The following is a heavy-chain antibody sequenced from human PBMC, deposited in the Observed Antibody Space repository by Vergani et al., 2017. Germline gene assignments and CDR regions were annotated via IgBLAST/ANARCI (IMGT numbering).Heavy chain of an antibody. V-gene: IGHV1-69*12. CDR3: AKENERSDYFDL. Sequence: QVQLVQSGAEVKKPGSSVKVSCKASGDSFTNYVMSWVRQTPGQGLEWMGGIMPMFGTPNYAQKFLGRVTITADESTSTAYLELNSLTLEDTAVYYCAKENERSDYFDLWGQGSLVTVSS. D-gene: IGHD1-1*01. CDR1: GDSFTNYV. CDR2: IMPMFGTP. J-gene: IGHJ4*01.